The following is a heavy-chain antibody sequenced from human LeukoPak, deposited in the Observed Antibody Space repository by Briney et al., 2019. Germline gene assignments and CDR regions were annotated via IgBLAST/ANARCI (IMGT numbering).Heavy chain of an antibody. D-gene: IGHD6-13*01. V-gene: IGHV5-51*01. CDR3: AGLGSSSWYWFDP. CDR2: IYPGDSDT. CDR1: GYSFTGYW. J-gene: IGHJ5*02. Sequence: GESLKISCKGSGYSFTGYWIGWVRQMPGKGLEWMGIIYPGDSDTRYSPSFQGQVTISADKSISTAYLQWSSLKASDTAMYYCAGLGSSSWYWFDPWGQGTLVTVSS.